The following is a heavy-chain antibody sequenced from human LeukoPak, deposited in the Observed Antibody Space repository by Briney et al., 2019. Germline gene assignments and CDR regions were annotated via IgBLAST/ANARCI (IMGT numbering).Heavy chain of an antibody. CDR1: GFTFFMYT. D-gene: IGHD3-10*01. CDR2: VSYDGSNE. V-gene: IGHV3-30*04. Sequence: GGSLRLSCEVSGFTFFMYTMHWVRRAPGKGLEWVSLVSYDGSNEYYVDSVTGRFTISRDNSKNTLYLQMNGLRPEDTAVYYCARSYGSASYNIDYWGQGTLVTVSS. CDR3: ARSYGSASYNIDY. J-gene: IGHJ4*02.